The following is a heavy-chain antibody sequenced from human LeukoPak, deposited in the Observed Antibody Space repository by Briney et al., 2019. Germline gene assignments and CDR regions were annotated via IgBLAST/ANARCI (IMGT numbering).Heavy chain of an antibody. Sequence: PGGSLRLSCAVSGITLSNYGMSWVRQAPGKGLEWVAGIAGRGGATNYADSVKGRFTISRDNRKNTLYLQMNSLRAEDTAVYFCAKRGVVIRVILVGFHKEAYYFDSWGQGALVTVSS. CDR3: AKRGVVIRVILVGFHKEAYYFDS. D-gene: IGHD3-22*01. V-gene: IGHV3-23*01. J-gene: IGHJ4*02. CDR1: GITLSNYG. CDR2: IAGRGGAT.